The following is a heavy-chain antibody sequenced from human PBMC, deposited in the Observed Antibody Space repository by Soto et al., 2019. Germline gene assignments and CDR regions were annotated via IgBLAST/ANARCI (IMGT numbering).Heavy chain of an antibody. CDR2: IFHNGNT. CDR1: GGSISSSNW. Sequence: QVQLQESGPGLVKPSGTLSLTCAVSGGSISSSNWWSWVRQPPGTGLEWIGEIFHNGNTYSNPSRTGRVTMSVDKSKNQFSLNLNCVTAAGTAVYYRGSRTYGMDVWGQGPRVTVSS. V-gene: IGHV4-4*02. CDR3: GSRTYGMDV. J-gene: IGHJ6*02.